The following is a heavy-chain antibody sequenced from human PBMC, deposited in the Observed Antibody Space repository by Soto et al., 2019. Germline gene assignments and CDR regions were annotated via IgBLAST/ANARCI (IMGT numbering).Heavy chain of an antibody. CDR1: GGTFSSYT. CDR2: IIPILGIA. Sequence: QVQLVQSGAEVKNPGSSVKVSCKASGGTFSSYTISWVRQAPGQGLEWMGRIIPILGIANYAQKFQGRVTITADKSTSTAYMELSSLRSEDTAVYYCASMNCSGGSCGAFDIWGQGTMVTVSS. CDR3: ASMNCSGGSCGAFDI. V-gene: IGHV1-69*02. J-gene: IGHJ3*02. D-gene: IGHD2-15*01.